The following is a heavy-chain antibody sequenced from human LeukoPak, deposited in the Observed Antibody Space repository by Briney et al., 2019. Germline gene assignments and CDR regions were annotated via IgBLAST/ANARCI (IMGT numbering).Heavy chain of an antibody. J-gene: IGHJ4*02. CDR3: ARDIVGTSQFDY. Sequence: GGSLRLSCAASGFTFSSYAMSWVRQAPGKGLEWVSTIGGSGVNTFYSASVKGRFTISRDKSKNTLYLQMNSLRAEDTAVYYCARDIVGTSQFDYWGQGTLVTVSS. CDR1: GFTFSSYA. D-gene: IGHD1-26*01. CDR2: IGGSGVNT. V-gene: IGHV3-23*01.